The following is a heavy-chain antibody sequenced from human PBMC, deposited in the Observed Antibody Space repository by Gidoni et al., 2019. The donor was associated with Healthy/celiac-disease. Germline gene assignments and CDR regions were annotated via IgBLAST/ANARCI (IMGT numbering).Heavy chain of an antibody. V-gene: IGHV4-59*01. Sequence: QVQLQESGPGLVKPSETLSLTCTVSGGSISSYYWSWIRQPPGKGLEWIGYIYYSGSTNYNPPLKSRVTISVDTSKNQFSLKLSSVTAADTAVYYCASTEVYDFWSGYPGGHYWGQGTLVTVSS. CDR3: ASTEVYDFWSGYPGGHY. J-gene: IGHJ4*02. CDR2: IYYSGST. D-gene: IGHD3-3*01. CDR1: GGSISSYY.